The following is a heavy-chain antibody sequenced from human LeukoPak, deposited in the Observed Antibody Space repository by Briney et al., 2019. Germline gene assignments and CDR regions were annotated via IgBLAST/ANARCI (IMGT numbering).Heavy chain of an antibody. J-gene: IGHJ4*02. CDR2: IIPILGIA. CDR1: GGTFSSYA. D-gene: IGHD5-12*01. CDR3: ARAGYSGYDLGY. V-gene: IGHV1-69*10. Sequence: SVKVSCKASGGTFSSYAISWVRQAPGQELEWMGGIIPILGIANYAQKFQGRVTITADKSTSTAYMELSSLRSEDTAVYYCARAGYSGYDLGYWGQGTLVTVSS.